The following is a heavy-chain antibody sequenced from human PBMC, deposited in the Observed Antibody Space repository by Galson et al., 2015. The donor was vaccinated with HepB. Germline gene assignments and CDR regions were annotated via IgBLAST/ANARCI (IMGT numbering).Heavy chain of an antibody. V-gene: IGHV3-9*01. J-gene: IGHJ3*02. CDR3: AKGASGSYFSVWHSDI. Sequence: SLRLSCAASGFTFDDYAMHWVRQAPGKGLEWVSGISWNSGSIGYADSVKGRFTISRDNAKHSLYLQMNSLRAKDTALYYCAKGASGSYFSVWHSDIWGHGTMLTVSS. CDR1: GFTFDDYA. D-gene: IGHD1-26*01. CDR2: ISWNSGSI.